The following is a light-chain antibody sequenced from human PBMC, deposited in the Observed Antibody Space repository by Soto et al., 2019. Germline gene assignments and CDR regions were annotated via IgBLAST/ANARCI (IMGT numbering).Light chain of an antibody. CDR2: TND. CDR1: NSNIGSNP. Sequence: QSVLTQPPSASGTPGQRVTISCSGSNSNIGSNPVNWYQQLPGTAPKLLINTNDQRPSGFPDRFSGSKSGTSATLAITGLQFEDRADINCEPWNDTLVRYVFATGTKLTVL. J-gene: IGLJ1*01. CDR3: EPWNDTLVRYV. V-gene: IGLV1-44*01.